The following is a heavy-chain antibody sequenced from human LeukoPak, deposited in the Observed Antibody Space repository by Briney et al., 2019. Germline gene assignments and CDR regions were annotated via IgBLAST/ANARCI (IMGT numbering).Heavy chain of an antibody. Sequence: KPSETLSLTCTVSGGSISNYYWSWVRQPPGKGLEWIGYIYYSGNTNYNPSLKSRVTISLNTSKNQLSLKLTSVTAADTAVYYCTRDYTSRWCYFDHWGQGTLVTVSS. D-gene: IGHD6-19*01. CDR1: GGSISNYY. CDR2: IYYSGNT. CDR3: TRDYTSRWCYFDH. J-gene: IGHJ4*02. V-gene: IGHV4-59*01.